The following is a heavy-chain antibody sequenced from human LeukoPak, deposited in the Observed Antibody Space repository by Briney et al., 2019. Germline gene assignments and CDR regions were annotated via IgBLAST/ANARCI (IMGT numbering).Heavy chain of an antibody. J-gene: IGHJ3*02. V-gene: IGHV3-21*01. Sequence: GGSLRLSCAASGFTFSSYNMNWVRQAPGKGLEWVSSISGSSSYIYYADSVKGRFTISRHNAKNSQYLQMNSLRAEDTAVYYCARVPAGVIGMKDAFDIWGQGTMVTVSS. CDR1: GFTFSSYN. CDR2: ISGSSSYI. D-gene: IGHD3-16*02. CDR3: ARVPAGVIGMKDAFDI.